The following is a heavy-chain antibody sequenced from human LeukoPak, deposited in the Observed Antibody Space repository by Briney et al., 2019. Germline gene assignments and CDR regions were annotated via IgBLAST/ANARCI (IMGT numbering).Heavy chain of an antibody. D-gene: IGHD3-3*01. V-gene: IGHV3-7*01. CDR3: VRDVAYVFRNPYRYFQD. J-gene: IGHJ1*01. Sequence: PGGSLRLSCSASAFTFSTYWMTWLPPAPGKGLKWLANINKDRSNKSYEDPMKGRFTISRDNARSSLYLQMKSLRAEDTAVYYCVRDVAYVFRNPYRYFQDWGQGTLVTVSS. CDR1: AFTFSTYW. CDR2: INKDRSNK.